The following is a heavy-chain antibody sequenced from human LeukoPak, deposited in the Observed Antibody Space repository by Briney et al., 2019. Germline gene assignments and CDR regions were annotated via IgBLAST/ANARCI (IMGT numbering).Heavy chain of an antibody. CDR3: ARVTVLPEFDY. CDR2: IYYSGST. CDR1: GGSISSGNYY. D-gene: IGHD1-14*01. J-gene: IGHJ4*02. V-gene: IGHV4-30-4*01. Sequence: SQTLSLTRTVSGGSISSGNYYWSWIRQPPGKGLEWIGYIYYSGSTYYNPSLKSRVTISVDTSKNQFSLKLSSVTAADTAVYYCARVTVLPEFDYWGQGTLVTVSS.